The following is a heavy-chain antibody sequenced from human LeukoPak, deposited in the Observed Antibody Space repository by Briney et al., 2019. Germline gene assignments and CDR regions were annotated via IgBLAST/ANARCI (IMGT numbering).Heavy chain of an antibody. V-gene: IGHV3-7*01. D-gene: IGHD3-10*01. CDR2: IKQGGSEK. Sequence: GGSLRLSCAASGFTFSSYWMSWVRQAPGKGLEWVANIKQGGSEKYYADSVKGRFTISRDDAKNSLYLQMNSLTAEDTAVYYCERLVREVTIFESWGQGTLVTVSS. CDR1: GFTFSSYW. J-gene: IGHJ4*02. CDR3: ERLVREVTIFES.